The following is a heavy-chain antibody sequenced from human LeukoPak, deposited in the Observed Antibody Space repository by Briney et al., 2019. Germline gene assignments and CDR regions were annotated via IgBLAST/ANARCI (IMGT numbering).Heavy chain of an antibody. CDR2: IYHSGST. CDR1: GGSISSGGYS. Sequence: SQTLSLTCTVSGGSISSGGYSWSWIRQPPGKGLEWIGYIYHSGSTYYNPSLKSRVTISVDRSKNQFSLKLSSVTAADTAVYYCARIVVVAATRWFDPWGQGTLVTVSS. D-gene: IGHD2-15*01. CDR3: ARIVVVAATRWFDP. V-gene: IGHV4-30-2*01. J-gene: IGHJ5*02.